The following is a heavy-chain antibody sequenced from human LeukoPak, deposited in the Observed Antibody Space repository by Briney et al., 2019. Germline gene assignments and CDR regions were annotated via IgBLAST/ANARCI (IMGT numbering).Heavy chain of an antibody. J-gene: IGHJ4*02. CDR1: GGSISTYY. V-gene: IGHV4-59*01. Sequence: SETLSLTCTVSGGSISTYYWSWIRQPPGKGLEWIGYIHYSGSTDYNPSLKSRLTISVDTSKNQFSLKLGSVTAADTAVYYYARDTGDRYFDYWGQGTLVTVSS. CDR3: ARDTGDRYFDY. CDR2: IHYSGST. D-gene: IGHD2-21*01.